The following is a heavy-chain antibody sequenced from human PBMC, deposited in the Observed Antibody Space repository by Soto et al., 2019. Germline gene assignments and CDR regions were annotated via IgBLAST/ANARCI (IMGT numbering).Heavy chain of an antibody. CDR2: IYSLGNT. CDR1: GGSISSSSYY. J-gene: IGHJ4*02. D-gene: IGHD3-22*01. V-gene: IGHV4-39*01. Sequence: QMQLQESGPGLVKPSETLSLTCTVSGGSISSSSYYWGWIRQPPGQGLAWLGSIYSLGNTYYNPSLKSRVTISVDKSKSRLFLKLSSVTAPDTAVYYCARQIYDSSGYYCACWGQGTLVTVSS. CDR3: ARQIYDSSGYYCAC.